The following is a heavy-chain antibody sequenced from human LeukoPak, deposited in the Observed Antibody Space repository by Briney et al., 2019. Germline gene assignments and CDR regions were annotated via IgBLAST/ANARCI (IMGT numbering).Heavy chain of an antibody. CDR3: ARDRGEVLPYADAFDI. V-gene: IGHV4-34*01. CDR1: GGSFSGYY. J-gene: IGHJ3*02. CDR2: INHSGST. D-gene: IGHD1-26*01. Sequence: KASETLSLTCAVYGGSFSGYYWSWIRQPPGKGLEWIGEINHSGSTNYNPSLKSRVTISVDTSKNQFSLKLSSVTAADTAVYYCARDRGEVLPYADAFDIWGQGTMVTVSS.